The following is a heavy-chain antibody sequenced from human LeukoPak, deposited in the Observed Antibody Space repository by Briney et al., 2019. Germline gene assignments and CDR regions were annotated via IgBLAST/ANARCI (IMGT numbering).Heavy chain of an antibody. V-gene: IGHV4-39*07. CDR2: IYYSGST. CDR3: AREGRRITIFGVVLAFDI. CDR1: GGSISSSSYY. J-gene: IGHJ3*02. D-gene: IGHD3-3*01. Sequence: SETLSLTCTVSGGSISSSSYYWGWIRQPPGKGLEWIGSIYYSGSTYYNPSLKSRVTISVDTSKNQFSLKLSSVTAADTAVYYCAREGRRITIFGVVLAFDIWGQGTMVTVSS.